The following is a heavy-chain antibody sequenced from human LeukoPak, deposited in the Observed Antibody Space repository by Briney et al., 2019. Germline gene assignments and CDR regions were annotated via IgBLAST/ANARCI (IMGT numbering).Heavy chain of an antibody. D-gene: IGHD6-25*01. J-gene: IGHJ3*02. CDR1: GGSISSGGYY. V-gene: IGHV4-31*03. CDR3: ARAAAADHDAFDI. CDR2: IYYSGSA. Sequence: PSETLSLTCTVSGGSISSGGYYWSWIRQHPGKGLEWIGYIYYSGSAYYNPSLKSRVTISVDTSKNQFSLKLSSVTAADTAVYYCARAAAADHDAFDIWGQGTMVTVSS.